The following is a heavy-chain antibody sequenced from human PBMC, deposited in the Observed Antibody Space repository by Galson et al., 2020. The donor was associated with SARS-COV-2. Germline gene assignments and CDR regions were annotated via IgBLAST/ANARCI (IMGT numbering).Heavy chain of an antibody. V-gene: IGHV4-59*01. J-gene: IGHJ5*02. Sequence: SETLSLTCTVSGGSISSYYWSWIRQPPGKGLEWIGNIYYSGSTNYNPSLKSRVTISVDTYKNQFSLKLSSVTAADTAVYYCERVIWDYGDYSRIVERWFGPWGQGTLVTVSS. D-gene: IGHD4-17*01. CDR3: ERVIWDYGDYSRIVERWFGP. CDR2: IYYSGST. CDR1: GGSISSYY.